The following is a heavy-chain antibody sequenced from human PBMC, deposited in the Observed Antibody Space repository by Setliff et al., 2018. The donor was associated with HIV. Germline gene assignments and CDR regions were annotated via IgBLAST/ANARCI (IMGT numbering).Heavy chain of an antibody. D-gene: IGHD6-13*01. CDR2: ISTSSSFK. CDR3: VSHLFGSSPPGTD. Sequence: GGSLRLSCAASGFTFSSYSMNWVRQAPGKGPEWVSSISTSSSFKYYTDSVKGRFTISRDNARNSLYLQMNSLRAEDTAVYYCVSHLFGSSPPGTDWGQGTVVTVSS. V-gene: IGHV3-21*01. CDR1: GFTFSSYS. J-gene: IGHJ4*02.